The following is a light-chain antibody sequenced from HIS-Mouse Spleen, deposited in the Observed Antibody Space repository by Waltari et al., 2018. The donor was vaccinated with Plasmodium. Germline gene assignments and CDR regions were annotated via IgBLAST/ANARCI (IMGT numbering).Light chain of an antibody. Sequence: EIVMTQSPATLSVSPGERATLSCRASQIVSSNLAWYQQKPGQAPRLLIYGASTRGTGIPGRFSGSGSGTEFTLTISSLQSEDFAVYYCQQYNNWSFTFGPGTKVDIK. CDR3: QQYNNWSFT. J-gene: IGKJ3*01. CDR1: QIVSSN. V-gene: IGKV3-15*01. CDR2: GAS.